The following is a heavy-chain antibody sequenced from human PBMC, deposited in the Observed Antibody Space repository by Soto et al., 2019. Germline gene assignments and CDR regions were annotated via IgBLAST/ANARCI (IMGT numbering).Heavy chain of an antibody. CDR1: GGSFSGYY. CDR3: ARWREQQLEYYFDY. J-gene: IGHJ4*02. Sequence: PSETLSLTCAVYGGSFSGYYWSWIRQPPGKGLEWIGEINHSGSTNYNPSLKSRVTISVDTSKNQFSLKLSSVTAADTVVYYCARWREQQLEYYFDYWGQGTLVTVSS. V-gene: IGHV4-34*01. D-gene: IGHD6-13*01. CDR2: INHSGST.